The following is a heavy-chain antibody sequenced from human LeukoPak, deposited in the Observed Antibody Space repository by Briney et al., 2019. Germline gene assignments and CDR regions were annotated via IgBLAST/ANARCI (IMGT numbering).Heavy chain of an antibody. Sequence: GGSLRLSCAASGFTFSNSAMNWVRQVPGKGLEWVSSIDYDSSHIYYAASVRGRFTISRDNARNSVYLQMNSLRVEDTAVYYCARDPLRYLRVAHYDYWGQSTLVAVSS. CDR3: ARDPLRYLRVAHYDY. J-gene: IGHJ4*02. V-gene: IGHV3-21*01. D-gene: IGHD3-9*01. CDR2: IDYDSSHI. CDR1: GFTFSNSA.